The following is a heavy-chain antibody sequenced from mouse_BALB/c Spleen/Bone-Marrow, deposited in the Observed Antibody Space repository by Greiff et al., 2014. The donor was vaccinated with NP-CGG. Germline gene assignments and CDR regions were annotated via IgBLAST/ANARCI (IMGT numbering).Heavy chain of an antibody. CDR3: ARFGRYYFDY. Sequence: VQRVESGAELVRPGTAVNVSCKASGYAFTNYLIEWVKQRPGQGLEWIGVINPGSGGANHNEKFKGKATLTADKSSSTAYMQLSSLTSDDSAVYFCARFGRYYFDYWGQGTTLTVSS. J-gene: IGHJ2*01. CDR2: INPGSGGA. V-gene: IGHV1-54*01. CDR1: GYAFTNYL.